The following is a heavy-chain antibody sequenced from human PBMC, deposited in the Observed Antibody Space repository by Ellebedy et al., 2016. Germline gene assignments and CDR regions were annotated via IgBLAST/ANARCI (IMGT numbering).Heavy chain of an antibody. CDR1: GYRFTRYA. V-gene: IGHV1-3*01. J-gene: IGHJ3*01. CDR2: IDVDNNRK. Sequence: ASVKVSXXASGYRFTRYAMHWVRQAPGQGLEWMGWIDVDNNRKEFSEKIQGRVTITRDISASTTYMELSGLRSEDTAVYYCARGRELGTYLAADAFDVWGQGTLVTVSS. D-gene: IGHD3-16*01. CDR3: ARGRELGTYLAADAFDV.